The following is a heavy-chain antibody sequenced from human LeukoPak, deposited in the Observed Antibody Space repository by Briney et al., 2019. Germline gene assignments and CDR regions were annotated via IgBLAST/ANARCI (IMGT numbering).Heavy chain of an antibody. J-gene: IGHJ4*02. V-gene: IGHV3-23*01. CDR1: GFPFSSHG. Sequence: GGTLRLSCAASGFPFSSHGMSWVRQAPGKGLEWVSGIIGGGGSTYYADSVKGRFTISGDNSWNTLFLQMNSLRAEDTAVYYCAHGAMYQLDYWGQGTLVTVSS. CDR3: AHGAMYQLDY. CDR2: IIGGGGST. D-gene: IGHD2-2*01.